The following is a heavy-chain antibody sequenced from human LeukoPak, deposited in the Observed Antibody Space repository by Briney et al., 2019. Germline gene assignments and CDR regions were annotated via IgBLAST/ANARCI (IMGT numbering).Heavy chain of an antibody. CDR1: GFTFSSYA. CDR3: ARGFVVVPAAIPY. D-gene: IGHD2-2*01. V-gene: IGHV3-30-3*01. Sequence: PGGSLRLSCAASGFTFSSYAMHWVRQAPGKGLEWVAVISYDGSNKYYADSVKGRFTISRDNSKNTLYLQMNSLRAEDTAVYYCARGFVVVPAAIPYWGQGTLVTVSS. CDR2: ISYDGSNK. J-gene: IGHJ4*02.